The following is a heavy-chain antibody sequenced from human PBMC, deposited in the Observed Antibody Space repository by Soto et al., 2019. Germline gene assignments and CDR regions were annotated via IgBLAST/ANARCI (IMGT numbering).Heavy chain of an antibody. CDR1: GYTFTGYY. Sequence: GASVKVSCKASGYTFTGYYMHWVRQAPGQGLEWMGWINPNSGGTNYAQKFQGRVTMTRDTSISTAYMELSRLRSDDTAVYYCARSGELLRRAWSYNWFDPWGQGTLVTVSS. V-gene: IGHV1-2*02. J-gene: IGHJ5*02. CDR2: INPNSGGT. D-gene: IGHD3-10*01. CDR3: ARSGELLRRAWSYNWFDP.